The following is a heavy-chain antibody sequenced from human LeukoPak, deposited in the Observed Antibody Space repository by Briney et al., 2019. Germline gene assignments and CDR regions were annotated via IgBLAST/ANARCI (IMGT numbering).Heavy chain of an antibody. CDR3: AKISGAYDGYFDY. D-gene: IGHD5-12*01. CDR1: GFTFRSYA. CDR2: ISWNSGSI. Sequence: GGSLRLSCAASGFTFRSYAMSWVRQAPRKGLEWVSGISWNSGSIGYADSVKGRFTISRDNAKNSLYLQMNSLRAEDTALYYCAKISGAYDGYFDYWGQGTLVTVSS. J-gene: IGHJ4*02. V-gene: IGHV3-9*01.